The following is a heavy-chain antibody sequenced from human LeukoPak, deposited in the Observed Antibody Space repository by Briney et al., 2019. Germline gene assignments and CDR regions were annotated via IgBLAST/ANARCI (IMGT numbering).Heavy chain of an antibody. CDR1: GGSFSGYY. Sequence: SETLSLTCAAYGGSFSGYYWSWIRQPPGKGLEWIGEINHSGSTNYNPSLKSRVTISVDTSKNQFSLKLSSVTAADTAVYYCARGLSRSSSVDYWGQGTLVTVSS. V-gene: IGHV4-34*01. CDR2: INHSGST. J-gene: IGHJ4*02. D-gene: IGHD6-13*01. CDR3: ARGLSRSSSVDY.